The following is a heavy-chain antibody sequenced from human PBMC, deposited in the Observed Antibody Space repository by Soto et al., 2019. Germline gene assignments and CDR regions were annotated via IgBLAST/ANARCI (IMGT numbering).Heavy chain of an antibody. CDR3: AREGGRYCSGGRRQVDY. Sequence: QLQLQESGPGLVKPSETLSLTCTVSGGSISSSSYYWGWIRQPPGKGLEWIGSIYYAGNTYYTPXLKSRFTGTVDXSXLXXSRRPSSVTGAGTAVYYCAREGGRYCSGGRRQVDYWGQGTRVTVSS. CDR2: IYYAGNT. V-gene: IGHV4-39*02. D-gene: IGHD2-15*01. J-gene: IGHJ4*02. CDR1: GGSISSSSYY.